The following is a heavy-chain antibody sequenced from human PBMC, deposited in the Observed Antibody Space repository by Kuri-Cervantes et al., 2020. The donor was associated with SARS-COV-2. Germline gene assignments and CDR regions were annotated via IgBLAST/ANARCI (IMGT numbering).Heavy chain of an antibody. CDR1: GFTFSSFS. J-gene: IGHJ6*02. CDR2: ISSSSSTI. V-gene: IGHV3-48*02. D-gene: IGHD3-3*01. Sequence: GESLKISCAASGFTFSSFSINWVRQAAGKGLEWVSYISSSSSTIYYADSVKGRFTISRDNATNSLYLQMNSLRDGDTAVYYCARDLEIFGVPYGYGMDVWGQGTMVTVSS. CDR3: ARDLEIFGVPYGYGMDV.